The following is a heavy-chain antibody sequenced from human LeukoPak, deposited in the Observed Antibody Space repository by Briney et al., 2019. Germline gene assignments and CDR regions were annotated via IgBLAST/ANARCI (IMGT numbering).Heavy chain of an antibody. CDR2: INTNTGNP. V-gene: IGHV7-4-1*02. D-gene: IGHD6-13*01. CDR1: GYTFTSYG. CDR3: ARTLGSSYSNFDY. Sequence: ASVKVSCKASGYTFTSYGISWVRQAPGQGLEWMGWINTNTGNPTYAQGFTGRFVFSLDSSVSTAYLQISSLKTEDTAVYYCARTLGSSYSNFDYWGQGTLVTVSS. J-gene: IGHJ4*02.